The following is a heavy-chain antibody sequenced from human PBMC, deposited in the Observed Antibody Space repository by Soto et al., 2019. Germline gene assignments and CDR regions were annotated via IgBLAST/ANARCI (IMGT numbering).Heavy chain of an antibody. V-gene: IGHV3-23*01. CDR2: SVGSGGST. CDR3: AKDSPYFYDRSGYYDY. CDR1: GFTLSSYA. D-gene: IGHD3-22*01. Sequence: VGPLRLSCSTSGFTLSSYAMSWVRQAPGKGLEWVSASVGSGGSTYYADSVKGRFTISRDNSKNTLYLQMDSLRAEDTAVYYCAKDSPYFYDRSGYYDYWGQGTLVTVSS. J-gene: IGHJ4*02.